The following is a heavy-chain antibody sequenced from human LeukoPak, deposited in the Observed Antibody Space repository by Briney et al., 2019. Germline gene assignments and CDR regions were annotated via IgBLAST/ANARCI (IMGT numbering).Heavy chain of an antibody. V-gene: IGHV3-64*01. D-gene: IGHD2-21*01. Sequence: GGSLRLSCAASGFTFSSYAMHWVRQAPGKGLEYVSAISSNGGSTYYANSVKGRFTISRDNAKNSLYLQMNRLRAEDTAVYYCAMIPCGGDCYRSAFDFWGQGTMVTVSS. CDR1: GFTFSSYA. J-gene: IGHJ3*01. CDR3: AMIPCGGDCYRSAFDF. CDR2: ISSNGGST.